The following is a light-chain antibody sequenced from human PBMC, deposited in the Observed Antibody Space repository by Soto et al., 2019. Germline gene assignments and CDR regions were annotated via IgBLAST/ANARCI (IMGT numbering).Light chain of an antibody. CDR1: QNIGTS. V-gene: IGKV3-11*01. CDR2: DAS. Sequence: PGAIATLSFRAGQNIGTSLVWSQQKPGQSPRLLIYDASHRATGVPARFSGSGSGTDFTLTISGLEPEDFAVYYCQQRSVWPITFGQGTRLEIK. CDR3: QQRSVWPIT. J-gene: IGKJ5*01.